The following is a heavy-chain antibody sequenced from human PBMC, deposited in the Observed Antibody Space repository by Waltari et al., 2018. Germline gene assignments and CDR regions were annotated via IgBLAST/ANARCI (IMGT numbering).Heavy chain of an antibody. Sequence: QVQLQQWGAGLLKPSETLSLTCAVYGGSFSGYYWSWIRQPPGKGLEWIGEINHRRSTNYHPSLKSRVTISVDTAKNQFSLQLSSVTAADTAVYYCARATNSGSYYYYYYYYMDVWGKGTTVTVSS. CDR2: INHRRST. CDR1: GGSFSGYY. J-gene: IGHJ6*03. V-gene: IGHV4-34*01. CDR3: ARATNSGSYYYYYYYYMDV. D-gene: IGHD1-26*01.